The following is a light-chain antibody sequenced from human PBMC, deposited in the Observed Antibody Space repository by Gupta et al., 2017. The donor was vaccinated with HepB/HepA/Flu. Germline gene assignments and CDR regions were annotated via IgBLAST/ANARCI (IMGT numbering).Light chain of an antibody. V-gene: IGKV3-11*01. Sequence: EIVLTQSPATLSLSPGERATLSCLASQSISSYLAWYQQKPGQAPRLLIYDASNRATGIPARFSGSGSGTDFTLTISRREPEDFAVYYCQQRNNWPPWTFGPGTKVEIK. CDR3: QQRNNWPPWT. CDR1: QSISSY. J-gene: IGKJ1*01. CDR2: DAS.